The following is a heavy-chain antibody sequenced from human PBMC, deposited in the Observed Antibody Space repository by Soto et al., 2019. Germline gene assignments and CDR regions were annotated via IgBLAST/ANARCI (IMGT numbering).Heavy chain of an antibody. CDR2: INSDGSTT. V-gene: IGHV3-74*01. J-gene: IGHJ4*02. D-gene: IGHD1-7*01. CDR3: AYFRTGTGRTEY. CDR1: GFTFSSYW. Sequence: EVQLVESGGGLVQPGGSLRLSCAASGFTFSSYWMHWVRQAPGKGLVWVSRINSDGSTTSYADSVKGRFTISRDNAENTLYLQMNSLRVEDTAVYYCAYFRTGTGRTEYWGQGTLVTVSP.